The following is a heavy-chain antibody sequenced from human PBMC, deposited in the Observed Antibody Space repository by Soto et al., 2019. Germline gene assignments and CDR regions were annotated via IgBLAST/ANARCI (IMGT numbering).Heavy chain of an antibody. J-gene: IGHJ6*02. CDR3: ARTQNPWWGGSDSSANHYYGMDV. V-gene: IGHV1-2*04. D-gene: IGHD3-22*01. Sequence: QVQLVQSGAEVKKPGASVKVSCKASGYTFTGYFMHWVRQAPGQGLEWMGWINSNSGGTNYAQKFQSWVNMTRDTSINTAYMELRRLTSDDTAVYYCARTQNPWWGGSDSSANHYYGMDVWGQGTTVTVSS. CDR2: INSNSGGT. CDR1: GYTFTGYF.